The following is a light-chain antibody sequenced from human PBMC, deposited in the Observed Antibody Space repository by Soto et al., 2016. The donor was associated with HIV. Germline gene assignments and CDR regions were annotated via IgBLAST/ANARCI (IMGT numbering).Light chain of an antibody. J-gene: IGLJ3*02. CDR3: QVWDSGTDHRV. Sequence: SYILTQPPSVSVAPGQTARIACDGNNIGTKSVHWYRRKPGQAPLLVVYDDTNRPSEIPERFSGSNSGDTATLTISRVEAGDEADYYCQVWDSGTDHRVFGGGTKLTVL. CDR1: NIGTKS. V-gene: IGLV3-21*02. CDR2: DDT.